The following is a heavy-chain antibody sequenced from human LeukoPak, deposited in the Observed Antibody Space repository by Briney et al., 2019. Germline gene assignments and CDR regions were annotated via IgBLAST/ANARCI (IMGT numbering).Heavy chain of an antibody. V-gene: IGHV3-48*03. CDR3: ARDPSMVRGVTNWFDP. CDR1: GFIFSNYG. CDR2: ISSSGSTV. J-gene: IGHJ5*02. D-gene: IGHD3-10*01. Sequence: GGSLRLSCAASGFIFSNYGMNWVRQAPGKGLEWLSYISSSGSTVYYTDSVKGRVTISRDNAKSSLYLQMNSLRAEDTAVYYCARDPSMVRGVTNWFDPWGQGTLVTVSS.